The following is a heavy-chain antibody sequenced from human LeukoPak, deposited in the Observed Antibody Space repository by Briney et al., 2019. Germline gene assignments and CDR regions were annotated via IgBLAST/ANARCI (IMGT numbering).Heavy chain of an antibody. CDR2: IKQDGSEK. CDR1: GFTFSSYW. Sequence: PGGSLRLSCAASGFTFSSYWMSWVRQAPGKGLEWVANIKQDGSEKYYVDSVKGRFTISRDNAKNSLYLQMNSLRAEDTAVYYCATPIVVVVAATQSGDYWGQGTLVTVSS. J-gene: IGHJ4*02. V-gene: IGHV3-7*01. CDR3: ATPIVVVVAATQSGDY. D-gene: IGHD2-15*01.